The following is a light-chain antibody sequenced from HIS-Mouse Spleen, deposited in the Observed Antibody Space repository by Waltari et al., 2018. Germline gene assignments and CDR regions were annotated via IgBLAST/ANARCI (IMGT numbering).Light chain of an antibody. CDR3: YSTDSSGNHRV. Sequence: SYELTQPPSVSVSPGQTARITCSGDALPKKYAYWYQQKYGQAPVLVIYEDSKRPFGIPERFSGSSSGTMATLTISGAQVEDEADYYCYSTDSSGNHRVFGGGTKLTVL. CDR1: ALPKKY. J-gene: IGLJ2*01. V-gene: IGLV3-10*01. CDR2: EDS.